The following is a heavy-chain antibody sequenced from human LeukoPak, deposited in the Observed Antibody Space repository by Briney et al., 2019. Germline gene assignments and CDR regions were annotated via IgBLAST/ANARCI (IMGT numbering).Heavy chain of an antibody. CDR2: ISGSGGST. CDR1: GFTFSSYA. J-gene: IGHJ4*02. D-gene: IGHD3-3*02. Sequence: PGGSLRLSCAASGFTFSSYAMSWVRQAPGKWLEWVSAISGSGGSTYYADSVKGRFTISRDNSKNTLYLQMNSLRAEDTAVYYCAKGGFAIFGVVTRLHYWGQGTLVTVSS. V-gene: IGHV3-23*01. CDR3: AKGGFAIFGVVTRLHY.